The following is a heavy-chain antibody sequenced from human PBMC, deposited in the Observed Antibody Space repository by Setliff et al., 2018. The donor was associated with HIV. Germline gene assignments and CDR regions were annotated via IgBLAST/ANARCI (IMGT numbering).Heavy chain of an antibody. CDR1: GFPFDVYA. V-gene: IGHV3-9*03. J-gene: IGHJ3*01. D-gene: IGHD1-26*01. CDR2: ITWNSGSV. CDR3: AKAYFGGFDV. Sequence: GGSLRLSCVASGFPFDVYAMHWVRQIPGKGLEWVAGITWNSGSVGYADSVKGRFSISRDNSKNTLYLQMNSLRPEDMGFYYCAKAYFGGFDVWGRGTLVTVSS.